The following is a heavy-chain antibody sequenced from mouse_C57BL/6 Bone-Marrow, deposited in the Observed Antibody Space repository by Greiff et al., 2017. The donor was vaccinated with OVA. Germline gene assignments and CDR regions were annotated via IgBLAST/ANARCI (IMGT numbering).Heavy chain of an antibody. CDR2: IDPENGDT. CDR1: GFNIKDDY. J-gene: IGHJ2*01. D-gene: IGHD1-1*01. Sequence: VQLQQSGAELVRPGASVKLSCTASGFNIKDDYMHWVKQRPEQGLEWIGWIDPENGDTEYASKFQGKATITADTSSNTAYLQLSSLTSEDTAVYYCTTVYYYGSSWDYWGQSTTLTVSS. V-gene: IGHV14-4*01. CDR3: TTVYYYGSSWDY.